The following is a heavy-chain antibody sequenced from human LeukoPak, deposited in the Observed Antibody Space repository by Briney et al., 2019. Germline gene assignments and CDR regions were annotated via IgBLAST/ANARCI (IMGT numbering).Heavy chain of an antibody. CDR3: ARDNSVGDIAWWFDT. J-gene: IGHJ5*02. CDR1: GYSFTSHY. V-gene: IGHV1-46*01. D-gene: IGHD3-16*02. Sequence: GASVKVSCKASGYSFTSHYMHWVRQAPGQGREWMGLINPSGSSTLYAQKFQGRVTMTRDMSTTTDYMELSSLRSEDTAVYYCARDNSVGDIAWWFDTWGQGTHVTVSS. CDR2: INPSGSST.